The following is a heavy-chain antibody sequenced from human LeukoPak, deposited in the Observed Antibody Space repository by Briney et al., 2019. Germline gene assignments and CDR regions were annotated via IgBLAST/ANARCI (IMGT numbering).Heavy chain of an antibody. CDR3: ARDHLWFGDYDY. Sequence: PGGSLRLSCAASGFTFSSYNMNWVRQAPGKGLEWVSYISSSNSTIYYTDSVKGRFTISRDNAKNSLYLQMNSLRAEDTAVYYCARDHLWFGDYDYWGQGTLVTVSS. D-gene: IGHD3-10*01. CDR2: ISSSNSTI. CDR1: GFTFSSYN. J-gene: IGHJ4*02. V-gene: IGHV3-48*04.